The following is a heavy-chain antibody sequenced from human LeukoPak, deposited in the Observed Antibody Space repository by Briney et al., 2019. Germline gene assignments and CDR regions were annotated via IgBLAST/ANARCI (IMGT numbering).Heavy chain of an antibody. J-gene: IGHJ4*02. Sequence: PGGSLRLSCAASGFTFSTYAMGWVRQAPGEGLRWVPSISGNGVTTYYADSVKGRFTISRDNSKNTLYLQMNSLRAEDTALYYCAKALYGGNTVWGQGTLVTVSS. D-gene: IGHD4-23*01. CDR2: ISGNGVTT. V-gene: IGHV3-23*01. CDR3: AKALYGGNTV. CDR1: GFTFSTYA.